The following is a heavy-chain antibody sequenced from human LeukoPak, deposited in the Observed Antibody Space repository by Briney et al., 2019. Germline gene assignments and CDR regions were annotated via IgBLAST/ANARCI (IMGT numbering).Heavy chain of an antibody. D-gene: IGHD3-3*01. CDR2: IKPDGRQK. CDR1: GFTFSNSW. J-gene: IGHJ4*02. V-gene: IGHV3-7*01. Sequence: PGGSLRLSCVASGFTFSNSWMNWVRQTPGRGLEWVANIKPDGRQKYYVDSVKGRFTISRDNAQNSVFLQMNSLRAEDTGVYYCARDGPHYDFWSGPAYWGQGTLVTVSS. CDR3: ARDGPHYDFWSGPAY.